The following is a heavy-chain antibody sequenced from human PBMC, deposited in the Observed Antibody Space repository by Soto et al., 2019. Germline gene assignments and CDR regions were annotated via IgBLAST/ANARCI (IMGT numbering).Heavy chain of an antibody. D-gene: IGHD5-12*01. V-gene: IGHV3-23*01. J-gene: IGHJ3*02. CDR2: ISGSGGST. Sequence: HPGGSLRLSCAASGFTFSSYAMSWVRQAPGKGLEWVSAISGSGGSTYYADSVKGRFTISRDNSKNTLYLQMNSLRAEDTAVYYFAKGLGYSGYDFEGDAFDIWGQGTMVTVSS. CDR1: GFTFSSYA. CDR3: AKGLGYSGYDFEGDAFDI.